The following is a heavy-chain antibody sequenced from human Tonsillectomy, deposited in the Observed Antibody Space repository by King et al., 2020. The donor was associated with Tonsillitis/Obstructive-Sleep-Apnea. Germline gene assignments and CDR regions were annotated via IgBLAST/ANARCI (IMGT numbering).Heavy chain of an antibody. CDR3: VRDFASDPLYDTRSYYYYMDV. J-gene: IGHJ6*03. CDR1: GFTLSTYA. Sequence: QLVQSGGGVVQPGRSLRLSCAASGFTLSTYAMHWVRQAPGKGLEWVAVISYDGSSKYYADSVKGRFTISRDNSKNTLYLQMNSLRAEDTAVYYCVRDFASDPLYDTRSYYYYMDVWGKGTTVTVSS. V-gene: IGHV3-30*04. D-gene: IGHD1-1*01. CDR2: ISYDGSSK.